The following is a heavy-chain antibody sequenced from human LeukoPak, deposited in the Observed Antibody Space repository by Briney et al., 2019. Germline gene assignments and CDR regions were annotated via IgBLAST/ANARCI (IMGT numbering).Heavy chain of an antibody. V-gene: IGHV3-66*01. J-gene: IGHJ4*02. D-gene: IGHD5-12*01. CDR1: GFTVSYNF. Sequence: GGSLRLSCAASGFTVSYNFMSSVRQAPGKGLAWVSVIHNSGSTFYADSVRGRFTISRDNSKNTLYLQMNSLRAEDTAVYYCARDSPLSPYSGHDVPLDYWGQGTLVTVSS. CDR2: IHNSGST. CDR3: ARDSPLSPYSGHDVPLDY.